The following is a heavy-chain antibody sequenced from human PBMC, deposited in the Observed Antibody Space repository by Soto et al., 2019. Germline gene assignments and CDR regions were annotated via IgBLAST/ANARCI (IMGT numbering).Heavy chain of an antibody. V-gene: IGHV4-59*08. CDR2: ISKSGYT. CDR3: RRRRHTRLAPGIGIPAEPLFRSRHS. Sequence: SWIRMPPGKGLEWIGYISKSGYTSYNPSLKSRVMLSVDTSKNQCSLELTSVIAADAVFFFSRRRRHTRLAPGIGIPAEPLFRSRHS. D-gene: IGHD3-9*01. J-gene: IGHJ5*01.